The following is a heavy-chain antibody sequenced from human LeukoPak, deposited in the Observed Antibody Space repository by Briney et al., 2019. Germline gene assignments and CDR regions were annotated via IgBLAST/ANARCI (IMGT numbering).Heavy chain of an antibody. J-gene: IGHJ4*02. V-gene: IGHV3-21*01. CDR3: AREPIYGLNFDY. CDR1: GFTFSSYS. D-gene: IGHD2/OR15-2a*01. Sequence: GGSLRLSCAASGFTFSSYSMNWVRQAPGKGLEWVSSISSSGSYIYYADSVKGRFTISRDNANRSLYLQLNSLRAEDTAVYFCAREPIYGLNFDYWGQGTLVTVSS. CDR2: ISSSGSYI.